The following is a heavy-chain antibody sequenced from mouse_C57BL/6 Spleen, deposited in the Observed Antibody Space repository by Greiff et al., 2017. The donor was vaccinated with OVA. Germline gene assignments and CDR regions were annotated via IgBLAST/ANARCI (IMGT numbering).Heavy chain of an antibody. D-gene: IGHD2-3*01. J-gene: IGHJ3*01. CDR2: ISYDGSN. CDR3: ARDLYDGLWFAY. CDR1: GYSITSGYY. V-gene: IGHV3-6*01. Sequence: EVQLQQSGPGLVKPSQSLSLTCSVTGYSITSGYYWNWIRQFPGNKLEWMGYISYDGSNNYNPSLKNRISITRDTSKNQFFLKLNSVTTEDTATYYCARDLYDGLWFAYWGQGTLVTVSA.